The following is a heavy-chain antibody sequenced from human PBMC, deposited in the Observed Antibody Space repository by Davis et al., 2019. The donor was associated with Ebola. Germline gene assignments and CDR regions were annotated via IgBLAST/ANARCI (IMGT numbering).Heavy chain of an antibody. CDR1: GYFFVNYW. J-gene: IGHJ4*02. CDR3: ARAKTAVTQGLDY. Sequence: GGSLRLSCQGSGYFFVNYWIGWMRQTPEKGLEWMGIMYPGDADARYSPAFEGQIRMSVDKSVNTVYLQWISLKASDTAIYYCARAKTAVTQGLDYWGQGTQVTVSS. D-gene: IGHD4-17*01. V-gene: IGHV5-51*01. CDR2: MYPGDADA.